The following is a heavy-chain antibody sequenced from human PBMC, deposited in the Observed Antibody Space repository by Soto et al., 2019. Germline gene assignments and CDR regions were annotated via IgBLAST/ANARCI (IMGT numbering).Heavy chain of an antibody. D-gene: IGHD3-22*01. Sequence: GESLKISCKGSGYSFTSYWIGWVRQMPGKGLEWMGIIYPGDSDTRCSPSFQGQVTISADKSISTAYLQWSSLKASDTAMYYCARHWQTPYYYDSSGYYEYYYYGMDVWGQGTTVTVSS. CDR1: GYSFTSYW. CDR3: ARHWQTPYYYDSSGYYEYYYYGMDV. CDR2: IYPGDSDT. J-gene: IGHJ6*02. V-gene: IGHV5-51*01.